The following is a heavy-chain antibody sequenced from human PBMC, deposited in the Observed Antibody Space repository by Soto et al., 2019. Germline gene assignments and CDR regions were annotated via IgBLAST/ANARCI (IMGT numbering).Heavy chain of an antibody. Sequence: EVQLLESGGGLVQPGGSLRLSCAASGFTFSSYAMSWVRQAPGKGLEWVSGMSGSGGNTYYADSVKGPSTISRDNSKNTLYLQMNSLRAEDTAVYYCMNLYSYGSGSYYTWGQGTLVTVPS. J-gene: IGHJ4*02. D-gene: IGHD3-10*01. CDR3: MNLYSYGSGSYYT. CDR1: GFTFSSYA. V-gene: IGHV3-23*01. CDR2: MSGSGGNT.